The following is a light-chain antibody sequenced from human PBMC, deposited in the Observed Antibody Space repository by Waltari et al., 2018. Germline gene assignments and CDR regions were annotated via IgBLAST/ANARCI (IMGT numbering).Light chain of an antibody. CDR3: QQYDSYWT. J-gene: IGKJ1*01. CDR1: QGIRND. V-gene: IGKV1-6*01. Sequence: AIQMTQSPSSLSASVGDSVTITCRASQGIRNDLGWYQQQPGKAPKFLIYAASSLQTGVPSRFSGSGSGTDFTLTISSLQPEDFATYHCQQYDSYWTFGQGTKVEIK. CDR2: AAS.